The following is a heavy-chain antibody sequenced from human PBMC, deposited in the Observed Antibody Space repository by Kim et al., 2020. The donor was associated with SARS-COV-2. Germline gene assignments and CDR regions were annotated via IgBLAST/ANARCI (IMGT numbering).Heavy chain of an antibody. V-gene: IGHV3-23*01. CDR1: GFTFSSYA. D-gene: IGHD3-10*01. CDR3: AKHTQFGYYGSLNYVQPFDS. Sequence: GGSLRLSCAGSGFTFSSYAMSWVRQSPGKGLEWVSGISGSGGSVFYLDSVKGRFTISRDNSKNTLYLQMAGLTADDTAIYYCAKHTQFGYYGSLNYVQPFDSWGQGTLVTVSS. J-gene: IGHJ5*01. CDR2: ISGSGGSV.